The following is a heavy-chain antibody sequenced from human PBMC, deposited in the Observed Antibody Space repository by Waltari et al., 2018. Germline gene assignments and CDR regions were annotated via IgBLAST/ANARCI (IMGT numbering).Heavy chain of an antibody. V-gene: IGHV1-2*02. D-gene: IGHD3-3*01. Sequence: QVHLVQSGAEVKKPGASVRVSCKTSGYTFSDYYLYWVRQAPGQGLEWMGWMNPKGGATNPAQKYQGRVTMTRDTSTSTVYMELRGLTSDDTAIYYCARDLFPNFWSGYGFDIWGQGTKVTVSS. CDR3: ARDLFPNFWSGYGFDI. CDR2: MNPKGGAT. J-gene: IGHJ3*02. CDR1: GYTFSDYY.